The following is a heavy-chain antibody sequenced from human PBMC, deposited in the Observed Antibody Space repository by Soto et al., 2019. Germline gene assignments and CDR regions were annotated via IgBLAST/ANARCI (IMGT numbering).Heavy chain of an antibody. CDR2: ISYSGST. V-gene: IGHV4-59*01. D-gene: IGHD2-15*01. J-gene: IGHJ4*02. CDR3: ARGGVVVAALLDY. CDR1: GGSISSYY. Sequence: SETLSLTCTVSGGSISSYYWSWIRQPPGKGLEWIGYISYSGSTNYNPSLKSRVTISVDTSKNQFSLKLSSVTAADTAVYYCARGGVVVAALLDYWGQGTLVTVSS.